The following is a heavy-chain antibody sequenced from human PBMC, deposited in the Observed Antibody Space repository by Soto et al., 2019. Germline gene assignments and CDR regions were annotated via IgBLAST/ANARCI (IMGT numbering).Heavy chain of an antibody. CDR1: GFTFSSSW. V-gene: IGHV3-7*01. CDR3: ARMSN. Sequence: PGGSLRLSCAASGFTFSSSWMSWVRQAPGKGPEWVANIKEDGSEKYYVDSVKGRFTISRDNAKNSLYLQMNSLRAEDTAVYYCARMSNWGQGTPVTVSS. J-gene: IGHJ4*02. CDR2: IKEDGSEK.